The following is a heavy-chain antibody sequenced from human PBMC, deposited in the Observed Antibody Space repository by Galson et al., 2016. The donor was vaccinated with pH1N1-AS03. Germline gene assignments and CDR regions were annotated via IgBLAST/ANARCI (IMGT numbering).Heavy chain of an antibody. V-gene: IGHV1-2*02. CDR3: ARDPNRGNDDHVDS. D-gene: IGHD1-1*01. CDR2: INPDTGNT. CDR1: GYRFTSYN. J-gene: IGHJ4*02. Sequence: SVKVSCKASGYRFTSYNVHWLRQAPGQGLEWMGWINPDTGNTDDAQKFQGRVTLTRDTSIATAYMELIRLTTADTAVYYCARDPNRGNDDHVDSWAQGTLVIVSS.